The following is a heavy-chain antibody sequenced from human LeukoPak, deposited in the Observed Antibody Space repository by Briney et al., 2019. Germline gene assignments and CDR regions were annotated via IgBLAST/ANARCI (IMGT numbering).Heavy chain of an antibody. CDR1: GYSISSGYY. D-gene: IGHD1-26*01. V-gene: IGHV4-38-2*02. Sequence: SETLSLTCTVSGYSISSGYYWAWVRQPPGKGLEWIGSIYYSGSTYYNPSLKSRVTISVDTSKNQFSLKLSSVTAADTAVYYCARDLPDGYSRGGQHWGQGTLVTVSS. J-gene: IGHJ1*01. CDR3: ARDLPDGYSRGGQH. CDR2: IYYSGST.